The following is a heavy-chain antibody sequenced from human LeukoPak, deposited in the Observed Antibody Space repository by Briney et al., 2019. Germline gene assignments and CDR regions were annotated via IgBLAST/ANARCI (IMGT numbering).Heavy chain of an antibody. J-gene: IGHJ4*02. Sequence: ASVKVSCKASGYTFTGYYIHWVRQAPGQGLEWMGWINSNNGGTNSAQKFQGRVTLTRDTSVNTAYMELSRLKSDDTAVYYCARGPQFWRNYDGPHDYWGQGTLVTVSS. CDR1: GYTFTGYY. CDR2: INSNNGGT. D-gene: IGHD4-11*01. V-gene: IGHV1-2*02. CDR3: ARGPQFWRNYDGPHDY.